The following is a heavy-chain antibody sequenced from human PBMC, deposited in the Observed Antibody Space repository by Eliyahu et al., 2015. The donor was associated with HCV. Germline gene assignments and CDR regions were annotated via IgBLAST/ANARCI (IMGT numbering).Heavy chain of an antibody. V-gene: IGHV4-39*01. Sequence: QLQLQESGPGLVKPSETLSLTCTVSGGSISSSSXXWGWXRXPPGKGLEWIGSMYYSGSTYYNPSLKSRVTISVDTSKNQFSLKLSSVTAADTAVYYCARHPKRGGYCTSTSCYINWLDPWGQGTLVTVSS. CDR1: GGSISSSSXX. D-gene: IGHD2-2*02. CDR3: ARHPKRGGYCTSTSCYINWLDP. J-gene: IGHJ5*02. CDR2: MYYSGST.